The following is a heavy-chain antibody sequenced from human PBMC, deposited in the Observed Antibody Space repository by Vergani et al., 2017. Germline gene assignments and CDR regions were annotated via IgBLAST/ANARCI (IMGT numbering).Heavy chain of an antibody. CDR1: GGSISSYY. D-gene: IGHD2-21*01. Sequence: QVQLQESGPGLVKPSETLSLTCTVSGGSISSYYWSWIRQPPGKGLEWIGYIYYSGSTNDNPSLKSRVTIAVDTSKNQYFLKLSSVTAADTAVYYCARILHMADWYFDLWGRGTLVTVAS. J-gene: IGHJ2*01. CDR2: IYYSGST. V-gene: IGHV4-59*01. CDR3: ARILHMADWYFDL.